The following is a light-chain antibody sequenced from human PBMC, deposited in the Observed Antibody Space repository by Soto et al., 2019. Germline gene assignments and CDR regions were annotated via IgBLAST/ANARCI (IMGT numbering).Light chain of an antibody. J-gene: IGKJ5*01. Sequence: DIQMTQKNSSLSASVGDRVTIITCQASQDINNYLNWYQQKPGKAPKLLIFDATNLETGVPSRFSGGGSRTHFSFTISCLQPEDFATYYCHQYDSLLPTFCHVTLLEIK. CDR3: HQYDSLLPT. V-gene: IGKV1-33*01. CDR1: QDINNY. CDR2: DAT.